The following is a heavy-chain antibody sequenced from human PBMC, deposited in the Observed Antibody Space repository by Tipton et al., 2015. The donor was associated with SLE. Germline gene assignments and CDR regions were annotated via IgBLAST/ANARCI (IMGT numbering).Heavy chain of an antibody. J-gene: IGHJ4*02. D-gene: IGHD6-13*01. Sequence: SLRLSCAASGFTFSSYWMSWVRQAPGKGLEWVANIKQDGSEKYYADSVKGRFTISRDNSKNTLYLQMNSLRAEDTAVYYCAKGPPPIAAAGPYFDYWGQGTLVTVSS. CDR3: AKGPPPIAAAGPYFDY. V-gene: IGHV3-7*01. CDR1: GFTFSSYW. CDR2: IKQDGSEK.